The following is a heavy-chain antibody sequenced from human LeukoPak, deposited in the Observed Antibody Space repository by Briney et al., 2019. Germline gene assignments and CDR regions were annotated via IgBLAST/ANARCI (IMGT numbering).Heavy chain of an antibody. CDR1: GFTFSSYA. D-gene: IGHD5-24*01. Sequence: GGSLRLSCAASGFTFSSYAMSWVRQAPGKVLEWVSAISGSGGSTYYADSVKGRSTISRDNSKNTLYLQMNSLRAEDTAVYYCAKDGGDGGYNLGIDYWGQGTLVTVSS. V-gene: IGHV3-23*01. J-gene: IGHJ4*02. CDR3: AKDGGDGGYNLGIDY. CDR2: ISGSGGST.